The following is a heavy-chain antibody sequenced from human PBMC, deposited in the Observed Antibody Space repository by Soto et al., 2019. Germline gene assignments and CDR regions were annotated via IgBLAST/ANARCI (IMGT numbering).Heavy chain of an antibody. J-gene: IGHJ4*02. CDR3: ARGREGMGATH. V-gene: IGHV4-34*01. Sequence: QVQLQQWGAGLLKPSETLSLTCTVNGGSLTGYYWSWIRQPPGKGLEWIGEVKDGGSTNYSPSLRGRVSISPDAAKDHFALRLNSVTAAGTAVYFCARGREGMGATHWDQGALVTGSS. CDR2: VKDGGST. CDR1: GGSLTGYY. D-gene: IGHD1-26*01.